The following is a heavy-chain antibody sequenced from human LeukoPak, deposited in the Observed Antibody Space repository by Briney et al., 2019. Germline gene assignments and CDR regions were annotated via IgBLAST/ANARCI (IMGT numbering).Heavy chain of an antibody. Sequence: PGGSLRLSCAASGFTFSSSAFHWVRQAPGKGLEWVAVISYDGSNKYYADSVKGRFTISRDNSKNTLYLQMNSLRAEDTAVYYCAKDSSGPTGAFDIWGQGTMVTVSS. CDR1: GFTFSSSA. D-gene: IGHD6-19*01. CDR2: ISYDGSNK. V-gene: IGHV3-30*04. CDR3: AKDSSGPTGAFDI. J-gene: IGHJ3*02.